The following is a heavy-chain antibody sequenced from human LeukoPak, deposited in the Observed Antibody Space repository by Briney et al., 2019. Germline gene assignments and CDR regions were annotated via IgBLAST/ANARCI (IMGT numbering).Heavy chain of an antibody. V-gene: IGHV3-30-3*01. CDR3: ARDSPYSSSWYAIDY. CDR2: MSYDGSNK. Sequence: QTGGSLRLSCAASGFTFSSYAMHWVRQAPGKGLEWVAVMSYDGSNKYYADSVKGRFTISRDNSKNTLYLQMNSLRAEDTAVYYCARDSPYSSSWYAIDYWGQGTLVTVSS. D-gene: IGHD6-13*01. J-gene: IGHJ4*02. CDR1: GFTFSSYA.